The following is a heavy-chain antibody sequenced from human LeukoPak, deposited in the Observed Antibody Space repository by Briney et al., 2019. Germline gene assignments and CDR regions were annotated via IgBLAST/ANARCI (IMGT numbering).Heavy chain of an antibody. CDR1: GFTFCDYA. CDR2: IRSKAYGGTT. J-gene: IGHJ4*02. D-gene: IGHD1-26*01. CDR3: TREHDGSYSFDY. Sequence: PGGSLRLSCTASGFTFCDYAMSWFRQAPGKGLEWVGFIRSKAYGGTTEYAASVKGRFTISGDDSKSIAYLQMNSLKTEDTAVYYCTREHDGSYSFDYWGQGTLVTVSS. V-gene: IGHV3-49*03.